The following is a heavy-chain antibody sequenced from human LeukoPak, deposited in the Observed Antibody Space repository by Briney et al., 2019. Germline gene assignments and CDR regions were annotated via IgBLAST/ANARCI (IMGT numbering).Heavy chain of an antibody. CDR3: TRHSSYYDSSGYYSY. D-gene: IGHD3-22*01. CDR1: GFTLSSYW. Sequence: GGSLRLSCAASGFTLSSYWMHWVRQAPGEGLVWVSRIDPDGSTTNYVDSVKGRFTTSRDNAKNTLYLQMNSLKTEDTAVYFCTRHSSYYDSSGYYSYWGQGTLVTVSS. CDR2: IDPDGSTT. J-gene: IGHJ4*02. V-gene: IGHV3-74*01.